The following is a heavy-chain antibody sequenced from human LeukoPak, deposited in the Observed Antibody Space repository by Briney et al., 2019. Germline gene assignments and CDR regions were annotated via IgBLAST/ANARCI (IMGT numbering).Heavy chain of an antibody. V-gene: IGHV4-59*01. CDR2: IYYSGST. CDR3: ATDYYDSSGIAFDI. Sequence: PSETLSLTCTVSGGSISSYYWSRIRQPPGKGLEWIGYIYYSGSTNYNPSLKSRVTISVDTSKNQFSLKLSSVTAADTAVYYCATDYYDSSGIAFDIWGQGTMVTVSS. J-gene: IGHJ3*02. CDR1: GGSISSYY. D-gene: IGHD3-22*01.